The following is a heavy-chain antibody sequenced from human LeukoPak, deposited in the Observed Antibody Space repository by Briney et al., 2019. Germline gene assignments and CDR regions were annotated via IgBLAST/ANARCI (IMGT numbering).Heavy chain of an antibody. D-gene: IGHD2-8*01. CDR1: GGSFSGYY. J-gene: IGHJ5*02. CDR2: INHSGST. V-gene: IGHV4-34*01. CDR3: ARQNQGYCTNGVCYIPPTGFDP. Sequence: SETLSLTCAVYGGSFSGYYWSWIRQPPGKGLEWIGEINHSGSTNYNPSPKSRVTISVDTSKNQFSLKLSSVTAADTAVYYCARQNQGYCTNGVCYIPPTGFDPWGQGTLVTVSS.